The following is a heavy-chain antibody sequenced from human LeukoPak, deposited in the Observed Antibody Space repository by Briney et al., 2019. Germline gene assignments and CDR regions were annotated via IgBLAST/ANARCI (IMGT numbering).Heavy chain of an antibody. CDR2: IKQDGSEK. Sequence: PGGSLRLSCAASGFTFSSYWMSWVRQAPGKGLEWVANIKQDGSEKYYVDSVKGRFTISRDNAKNSLYLQMNSLSAEDTAVYYCASYCSSTSCYFGDAFDIWGQGTMVTVSS. D-gene: IGHD2-2*01. CDR3: ASYCSSTSCYFGDAFDI. J-gene: IGHJ3*02. V-gene: IGHV3-7*01. CDR1: GFTFSSYW.